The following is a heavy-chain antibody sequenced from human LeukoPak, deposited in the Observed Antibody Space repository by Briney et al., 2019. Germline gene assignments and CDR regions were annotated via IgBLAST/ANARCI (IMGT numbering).Heavy chain of an antibody. Sequence: GGSLRLSCAASGFTFSSYAMHWVRQAPGKGLEWVAVISYDGSNKYYADSVKGRFTISRDNSKNTLYLQMNSLRAEDTAVYYCARAGTMIVVVIAFDIWGQGTMVTVSS. CDR1: GFTFSSYA. J-gene: IGHJ3*02. CDR2: ISYDGSNK. CDR3: ARAGTMIVVVIAFDI. V-gene: IGHV3-30*04. D-gene: IGHD3-22*01.